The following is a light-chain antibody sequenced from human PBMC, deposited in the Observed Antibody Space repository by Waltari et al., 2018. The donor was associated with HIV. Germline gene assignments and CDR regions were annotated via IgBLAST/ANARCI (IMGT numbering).Light chain of an antibody. CDR1: QRISTN. J-gene: IGKJ3*01. CDR2: GAS. V-gene: IGKV3-15*01. Sequence: VMTQSPATLSVSPGDRATLSCKTSQRISTNLAWYQQKPGQVPRLRIYGASTRATGIPDRFSGRTSGTDFTRTISSLQSEDSAVYYCQQYNNWPFTFGPGTRLEIK. CDR3: QQYNNWPFT.